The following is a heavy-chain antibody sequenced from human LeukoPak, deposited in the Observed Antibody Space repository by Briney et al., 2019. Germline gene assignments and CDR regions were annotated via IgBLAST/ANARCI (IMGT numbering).Heavy chain of an antibody. Sequence: GESLKISCKGSGYSFTNYWITWVRQMPGKGLEWMGRIDPSDSYTNYSPPFQGHVTISADKSISTAYLQWSSLKASDTAMYYCARLMSGSASFDYWGQGTLLAVSS. D-gene: IGHD6-19*01. J-gene: IGHJ4*02. CDR1: GYSFTNYW. V-gene: IGHV5-10-1*01. CDR3: ARLMSGSASFDY. CDR2: IDPSDSYT.